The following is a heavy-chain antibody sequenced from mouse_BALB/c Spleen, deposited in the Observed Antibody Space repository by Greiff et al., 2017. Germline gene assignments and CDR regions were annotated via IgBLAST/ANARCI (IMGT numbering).Heavy chain of an antibody. CDR1: GYTFTNYW. J-gene: IGHJ2*01. V-gene: IGHV1-7*01. CDR2: INPSTGYT. Sequence: QVQLQQSGAELAKPGASVKMSCKASGYTFTNYWMHWVKQRPGQGLEWIGYINPSTGYTEYNQKFKDKATLTADKSSSTAYMQLSSLTSEDSAVYYCFYYDYDEDYWGQGTTLTVSS. CDR3: FYYDYDEDY. D-gene: IGHD2-4*01.